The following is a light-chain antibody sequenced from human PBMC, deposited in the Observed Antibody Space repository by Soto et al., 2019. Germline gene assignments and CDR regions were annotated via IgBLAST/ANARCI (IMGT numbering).Light chain of an antibody. J-gene: IGLJ1*01. V-gene: IGLV1-40*01. CDR2: GNS. Sequence: QSVLTQPPSVSGAPGQRVTISCTGSSSNIGAGYDVHWYQQIPGTAPKSHIYGNSNRPSGVPDRFSGSKSGTSASLAITGLQAEDEADYYCQSYDSSLSGCYVFGTGTKVTVL. CDR3: QSYDSSLSGCYV. CDR1: SSNIGAGYD.